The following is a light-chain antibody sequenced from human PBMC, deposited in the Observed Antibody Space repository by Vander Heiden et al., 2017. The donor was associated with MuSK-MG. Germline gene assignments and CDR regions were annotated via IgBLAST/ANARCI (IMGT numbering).Light chain of an antibody. CDR1: QGIGSA. J-gene: IGKJ4*01. V-gene: IGKV1D-13*01. Sequence: AIQLTQSPSSLSASVGDRVTITCRASQGIGSALAWYHQKAGKAPKLLIYDGSSLESGVPSRFSGSGSGTDFTLTISVLQPEDFGTYYCQLCDEYPALTFGGGTKVEIK. CDR3: QLCDEYPALT. CDR2: DGS.